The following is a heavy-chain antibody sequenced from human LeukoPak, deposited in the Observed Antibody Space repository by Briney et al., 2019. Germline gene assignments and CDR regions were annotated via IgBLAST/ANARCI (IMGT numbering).Heavy chain of an antibody. Sequence: GESLKISCKGSEYSFTSYWIGWVRQMPGKGLERMGIIYPGDSDTRYSPSFQGQVTISADKSISTAYLQWSSLKASDTAMYYCARRGGGGYYYGSGSYLFDYWGQGTLVTVSS. CDR1: EYSFTSYW. D-gene: IGHD3-10*01. CDR2: IYPGDSDT. CDR3: ARRGGGGYYYGSGSYLFDY. V-gene: IGHV5-51*01. J-gene: IGHJ4*02.